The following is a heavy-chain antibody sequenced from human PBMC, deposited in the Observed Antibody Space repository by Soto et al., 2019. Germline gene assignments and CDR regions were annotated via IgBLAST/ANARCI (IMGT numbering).Heavy chain of an antibody. V-gene: IGHV3-7*01. Sequence: GGSLRLSCAASGFTFSSYWMSWVRQAPGKGLEWVANIKQDGSEKYYVDSVKGRFTISRDNAKNSLCLQMNSLRAEDTAVYYCARDLKVGGSLHARFDYWGQGTLVTVSS. CDR1: GFTFSSYW. D-gene: IGHD3-22*01. CDR3: ARDLKVGGSLHARFDY. CDR2: IKQDGSEK. J-gene: IGHJ4*02.